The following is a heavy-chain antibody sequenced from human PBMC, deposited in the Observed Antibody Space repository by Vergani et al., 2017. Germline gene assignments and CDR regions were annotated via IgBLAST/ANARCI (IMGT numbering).Heavy chain of an antibody. V-gene: IGHV3-7*01. CDR3: AREAEPEVYHKYSSSWYGVWFDP. Sequence: EVQLVESGGGLVQPGGSLRLSCAASGFTFSSYWMSWVRQAPGKGLEWVANIKQDGSEKYYVDSVKGRFTISRDNAKNSLYLQMNSLRAEDTAVYYCAREAEPEVYHKYSSSWYGVWFDPWGQGTLVTVSS. CDR1: GFTFSSYW. D-gene: IGHD6-13*01. J-gene: IGHJ5*02. CDR2: IKQDGSEK.